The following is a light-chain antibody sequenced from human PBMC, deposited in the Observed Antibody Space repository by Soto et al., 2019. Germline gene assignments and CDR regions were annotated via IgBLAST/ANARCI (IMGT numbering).Light chain of an antibody. V-gene: IGKV3-15*01. CDR1: QSVASN. CDR3: QQYNNWPPIT. J-gene: IGKJ5*01. CDR2: GAS. Sequence: EIVLTQSPGTLSLSPGERATLSCRASQSVASNLAWYQQKAGQAPRLLIYGASTRAAGIPARFRGSGSGTEFTLTISSLQSEDFAVYYCQQYNNWPPITFGQGTRLEIK.